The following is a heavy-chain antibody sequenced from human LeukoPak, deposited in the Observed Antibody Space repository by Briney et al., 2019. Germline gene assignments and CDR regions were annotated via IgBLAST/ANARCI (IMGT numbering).Heavy chain of an antibody. CDR2: LSASGDTT. CDR1: GFTFSNCA. CDR3: AKDSYSKGDF. V-gene: IGHV3-23*01. J-gene: IGHJ4*02. Sequence: PGGSLRLSCAASGFTFSNCAMNWVRQAPGKGLEWVSALSASGDTTFYADSVKGRFTISRDNAKNSLYLQMNSLRAEDTAVYYCAKDSYSKGDFWGQGVLVTVSS. D-gene: IGHD6-13*01.